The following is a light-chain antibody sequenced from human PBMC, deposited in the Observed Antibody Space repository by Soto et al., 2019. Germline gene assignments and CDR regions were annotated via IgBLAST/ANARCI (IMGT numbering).Light chain of an antibody. CDR1: QSAGNF. J-gene: IGKJ1*01. Sequence: EIVMTQSPATLSVSPGETASLSCRASQSAGNFLAWYQQKSGQAPRLLIYGASSRAIHTPDRFSGSGSGTDFTLTISGLEPEEFAVYYCKHFGNSLWTFGQGTKVDIK. V-gene: IGKV3D-15*01. CDR2: GAS. CDR3: KHFGNSLWT.